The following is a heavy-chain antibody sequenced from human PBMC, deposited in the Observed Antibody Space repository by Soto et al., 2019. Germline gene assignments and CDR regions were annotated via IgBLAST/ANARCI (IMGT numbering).Heavy chain of an antibody. CDR1: GYRFTSYW. V-gene: IGHV5-51*01. CDR3: ARGYCTTHLSDPWFDP. J-gene: IGHJ5*02. Sequence: GESRKISCTGVGYRFTSYWIGWVRQMPGKGLEWMGIIYPGDSDTRYSPSFQGQVTISADKSISTVYLQWSSLKASDTAMYYCARGYCTTHLSDPWFDPWGPGTLVTVFS. D-gene: IGHD2-8*01. CDR2: IYPGDSDT.